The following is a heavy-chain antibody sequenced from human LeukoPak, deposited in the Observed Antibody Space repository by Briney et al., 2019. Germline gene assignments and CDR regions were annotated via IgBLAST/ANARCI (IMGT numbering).Heavy chain of an antibody. CDR2: ISSSGSTI. Sequence: PGGSLRLSCAASGFTFSDYYMSWLRQAPGKGLEWVSYISSSGSTIYYADSVKGRFTISRDNAKNSLYLQMNSLRAEDTAVYYCARDPDSTDYFDYWGQGTLVTVSS. J-gene: IGHJ4*02. CDR1: GFTFSDYY. CDR3: ARDPDSTDYFDY. V-gene: IGHV3-11*01.